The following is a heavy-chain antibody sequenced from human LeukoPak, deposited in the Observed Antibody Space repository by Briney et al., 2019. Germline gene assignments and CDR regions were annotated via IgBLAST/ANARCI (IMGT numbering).Heavy chain of an antibody. V-gene: IGHV3-15*01. D-gene: IGHD6-19*01. Sequence: GGSLRLSCAASGFTFSNAWMSWVRQAPGKGLEWVGRIKSKTDGGTTDYAAPVRGRFTISRDDSKNTLYLQMNSLKTEDTAVYYCTTDPHSSGNLDYWGQGTLVTVSS. CDR2: IKSKTDGGTT. CDR1: GFTFSNAW. CDR3: TTDPHSSGNLDY. J-gene: IGHJ4*02.